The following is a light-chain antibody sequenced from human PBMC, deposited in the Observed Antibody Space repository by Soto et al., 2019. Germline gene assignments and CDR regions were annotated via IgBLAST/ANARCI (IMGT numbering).Light chain of an antibody. CDR1: QGINNY. CDR3: QQSYTSPLT. J-gene: IGKJ1*01. CDR2: GAS. V-gene: IGKV1-39*01. Sequence: DLQMTQSPSSLSASVGDRVTITCRASQGINNYLSWYQQKPGKAPKLLIYGASTLQSGVPSRFSGSGSGTEFTLTISSLEPVEFATYFCQQSYTSPLTVGQGTKVDIK.